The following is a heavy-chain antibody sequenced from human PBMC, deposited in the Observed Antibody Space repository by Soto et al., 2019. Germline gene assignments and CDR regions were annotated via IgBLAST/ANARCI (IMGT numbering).Heavy chain of an antibody. CDR3: ASSGPTLYYFDY. D-gene: IGHD3-3*01. CDR2: INHSGST. Sequence: PSETLSLTCAVYGGSFSGYYWSWIRQPPGKGLEWIGEINHSGSTNYNPSLKSRVTISVDTSKNQFSLKLSSVTAADTAVYYCASSGPTLYYFDYWGQGTLVTVSS. CDR1: GGSFSGYY. V-gene: IGHV4-34*01. J-gene: IGHJ4*02.